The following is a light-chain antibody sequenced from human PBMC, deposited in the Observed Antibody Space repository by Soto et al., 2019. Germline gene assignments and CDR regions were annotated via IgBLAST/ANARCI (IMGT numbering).Light chain of an antibody. CDR2: AAS. Sequence: DIQMTQSPSSLSASVGDRVTITCRASQSISSYLNWYQQKPGKAPKLLIYAASSLQSGVPSRFSGSGSGTDFTLTIRSLQPEDFATYYCQQSYSTPRTFGQGTTLEIK. CDR3: QQSYSTPRT. CDR1: QSISSY. V-gene: IGKV1-39*01. J-gene: IGKJ2*01.